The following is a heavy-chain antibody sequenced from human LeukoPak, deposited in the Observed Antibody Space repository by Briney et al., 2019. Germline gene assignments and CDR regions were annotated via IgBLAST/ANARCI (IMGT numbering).Heavy chain of an antibody. CDR3: VRDFDDGNYALRY. Sequence: PETLSLTCAVSGDSVGSSVSGNSRWNWVRQTPGKGLEWIGEIYRSGGTHYNPALRRRVTMSLDRSKNHLSLNVRSVTAADTAVYYCVRDFDDGNYALRYWGQGTLVTVSS. V-gene: IGHV4-4*03. CDR1: GDSVGSSVSGNSR. CDR2: IYRSGGT. D-gene: IGHD4-17*01. J-gene: IGHJ4*02.